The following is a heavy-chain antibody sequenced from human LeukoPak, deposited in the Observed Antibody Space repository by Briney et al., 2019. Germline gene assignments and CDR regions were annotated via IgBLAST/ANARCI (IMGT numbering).Heavy chain of an antibody. CDR2: VYYDGRT. CDR1: GDSINTNVYY. Sequence: PSETLSLTCTVSGDSINTNVYYWGWIRQTPGQGLEWIGNVYYDGRTSFNPSLKSRFTLYIDTSKNQFSLQLNSVTPEDTAVYYCARSRIKSRWLVQLIYYFDYWGQGTLVTVSS. V-gene: IGHV4-39*01. D-gene: IGHD6-19*01. CDR3: ARSRIKSRWLVQLIYYFDY. J-gene: IGHJ4*02.